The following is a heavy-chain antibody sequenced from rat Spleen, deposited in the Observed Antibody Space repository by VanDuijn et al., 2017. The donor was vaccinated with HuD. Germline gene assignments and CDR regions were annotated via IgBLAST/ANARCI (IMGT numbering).Heavy chain of an antibody. Sequence: EVQLVESDGGLVQPGRSLRLSCVASGFTFNHYWMTWIRQAPGKGLEWIASITNTGGATYYPDSVKGRFTISRNNAENTVYLQMNSLRSEDTATYYCAKEVYYVMDVWGQGAAVTVSS. CDR2: ITNTGGAT. CDR3: AKEVYYVMDV. V-gene: IGHV5-31*01. CDR1: GFTFNHYW. J-gene: IGHJ4*01.